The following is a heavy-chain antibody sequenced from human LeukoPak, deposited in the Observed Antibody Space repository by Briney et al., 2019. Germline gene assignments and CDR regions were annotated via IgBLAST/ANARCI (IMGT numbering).Heavy chain of an antibody. CDR2: IYHSGGT. Sequence: SETLSLTCTVSGGSISSSSYYWGWIRQPPGKGLEWIGYIYHSGGTYYNPSLKSRVTISVDRSKNQFSLKLSSVTAADMAVYYCARGRFDPSLQYFGLFDPWGQGTLVTVSS. J-gene: IGHJ5*02. V-gene: IGHV4-39*07. D-gene: IGHD3-9*01. CDR1: GGSISSSSYY. CDR3: ARGRFDPSLQYFGLFDP.